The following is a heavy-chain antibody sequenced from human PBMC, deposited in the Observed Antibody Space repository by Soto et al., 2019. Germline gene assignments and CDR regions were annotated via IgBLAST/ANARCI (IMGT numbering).Heavy chain of an antibody. D-gene: IGHD6-19*01. CDR1: GGSISSSSYY. V-gene: IGHV4-39*01. J-gene: IGHJ6*02. CDR2: IYYSGST. Sequence: PSETLSLTCTVSGGSISSSSYYWGWIRQPPGKGLEWIGSIYYSGSTYYNPSLKSRVTISVDTSKNQFSLKLSSVTAADTAVYYCASLSFSSGWYPSYYYGMDVWGHGTTVTVSS. CDR3: ASLSFSSGWYPSYYYGMDV.